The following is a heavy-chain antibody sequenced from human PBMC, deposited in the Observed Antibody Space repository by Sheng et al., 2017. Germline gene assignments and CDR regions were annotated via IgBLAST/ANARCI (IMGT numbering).Heavy chain of an antibody. V-gene: IGHV4-38-2*01. J-gene: IGHJ3*02. Sequence: QVQLQESGPGLVKPSETLSLTCAVSGYSISSGYYWGWIRQPPGKGLEWIGSIYHSGSTYYNPSLKSRVTISVDTSKNQFSLKLSSVTAADTAVYYCARVSFSVVGATPRDAFDIWGQGDNGHRLF. CDR3: ARVSFSVVGATPRDAFDI. CDR2: IYHSGST. D-gene: IGHD1-26*01. CDR1: GYSISSGYY.